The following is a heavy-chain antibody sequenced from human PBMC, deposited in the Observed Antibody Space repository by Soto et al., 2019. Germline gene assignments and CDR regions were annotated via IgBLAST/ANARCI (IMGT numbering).Heavy chain of an antibody. CDR2: INAGNGNT. D-gene: IGHD2-15*01. CDR3: ARGPGGPGGPGDY. CDR1: GYTFTNYA. V-gene: IGHV1-3*01. Sequence: QVQLVQSGAEVKKPGASVKVSCKASGYTFTNYAMHWVRQAPGQRLEWMGWINAGNGNTKYSQKFQGRVTITRDTSAITAYMYLSSLRSEDTVVYYCARGPGGPGGPGDYWRQGTLVTVSS. J-gene: IGHJ4*02.